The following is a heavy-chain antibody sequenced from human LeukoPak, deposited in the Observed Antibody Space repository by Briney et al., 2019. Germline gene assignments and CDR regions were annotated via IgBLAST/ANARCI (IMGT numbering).Heavy chain of an antibody. CDR3: AREGREYTYGYTWFDP. V-gene: IGHV3-11*01. Sequence: GGSLRLSCAASGFTFSDYYMSWIRQAPGKGLEWVSYISSSGSTISYADSVKGRFTISRDTSITTAYMEVSRLRSDDTAVYYCAREGREYTYGYTWFDPWGQGTLVTVSS. CDR1: GFTFSDYY. J-gene: IGHJ5*02. CDR2: ISSSGSTI. D-gene: IGHD5-18*01.